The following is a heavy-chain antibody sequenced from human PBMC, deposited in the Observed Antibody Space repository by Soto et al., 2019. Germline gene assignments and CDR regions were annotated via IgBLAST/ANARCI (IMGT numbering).Heavy chain of an antibody. CDR2: IYYSGST. Sequence: PSETLSLTCTVSGVSISSYYWSWIRQPPGKGLEWIGYIYYSGSTNYNPSLKSRVTISVDTSKNQFSLKLSSVTAADTAVYYCARHVAPVLRFLEWENYYYYMDVWGKGTTVT. J-gene: IGHJ6*03. D-gene: IGHD3-3*01. V-gene: IGHV4-59*08. CDR1: GVSISSYY. CDR3: ARHVAPVLRFLEWENYYYYMDV.